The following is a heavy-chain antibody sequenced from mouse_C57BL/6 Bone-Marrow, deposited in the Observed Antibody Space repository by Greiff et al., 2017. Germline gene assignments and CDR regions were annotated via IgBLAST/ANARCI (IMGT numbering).Heavy chain of an antibody. D-gene: IGHD1-1*01. Sequence: QVQLQQPGAELVKPGASVKLSCKASGYTFTSYWMHWVKQRPGQGLEWIGMIHPNSGSTNYNEKFKSKATLTVDKSSSTAYMQLSSLTSEDSAVYYCARKCPYGSSYLYYAMDYWGQGTSVTVSS. V-gene: IGHV1-64*01. J-gene: IGHJ4*01. CDR1: GYTFTSYW. CDR2: IHPNSGST. CDR3: ARKCPYGSSYLYYAMDY.